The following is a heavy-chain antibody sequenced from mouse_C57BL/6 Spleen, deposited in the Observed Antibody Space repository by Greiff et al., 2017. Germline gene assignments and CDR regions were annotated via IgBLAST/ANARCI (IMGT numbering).Heavy chain of an antibody. Sequence: VQLQQSGAELVRPGASVTLSCKASGYTFTDYEMHWVKQTPVHGLEWIGAIDPETGGTAYNQKFKGKAILTADKSSSTAYMELRSLTSEDSAVYYCTRGGTGKGFYAMHYWGQGTSVTVSS. J-gene: IGHJ4*01. CDR1: GYTFTDYE. D-gene: IGHD4-1*01. V-gene: IGHV1-15*01. CDR3: TRGGTGKGFYAMHY. CDR2: IDPETGGT.